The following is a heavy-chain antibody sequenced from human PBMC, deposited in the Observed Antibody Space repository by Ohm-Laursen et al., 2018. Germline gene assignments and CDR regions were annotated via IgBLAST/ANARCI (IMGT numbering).Heavy chain of an antibody. CDR1: GGSFSAYY. CDR3: AVSEVRYSFTYLADF. CDR2: INHRGST. Sequence: SDTLSLTCAVYGGSFSAYYWSWIRQPPGKGLEWIGEINHRGSTDYNPSLKSRVTISVDTSKNQFSLKLSSVTAADTAVYYCAVSEVRYSFTYLADFWGQGTLVTVPS. D-gene: IGHD3-9*01. J-gene: IGHJ4*02. V-gene: IGHV4-34*01.